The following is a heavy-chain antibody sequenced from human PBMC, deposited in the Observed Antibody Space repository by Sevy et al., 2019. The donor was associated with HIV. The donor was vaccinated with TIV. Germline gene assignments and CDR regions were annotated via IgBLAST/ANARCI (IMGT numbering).Heavy chain of an antibody. Sequence: GGSLRLSCVASGFTFGSYGMLWVRQAPGKGLEWVADIWFDGSNIHYADSVRGRFTISRDNSKNTLSLHMSSLRVEDTAVYYCARERTYLFDYCGQGTLVIVSS. J-gene: IGHJ4*02. V-gene: IGHV3-33*01. CDR2: IWFDGSNI. CDR1: GFTFGSYG. CDR3: ARERTYLFDY.